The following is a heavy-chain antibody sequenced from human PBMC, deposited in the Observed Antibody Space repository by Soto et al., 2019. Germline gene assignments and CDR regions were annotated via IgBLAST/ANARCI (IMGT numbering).Heavy chain of an antibody. V-gene: IGHV1-46*01. J-gene: IGHJ4*02. CDR3: ASDATSSIAAPY. Sequence: GASVKVSCKASGYTFTSYYMHWVRQAPGQGLEWMGIINPSGGSTSYAQKFQGRVTITADKSTSTAYMELSSLRSEDTAVYYCASDATSSIAAPYWGQGTLVTVSS. CDR1: GYTFTSYY. D-gene: IGHD6-6*01. CDR2: INPSGGST.